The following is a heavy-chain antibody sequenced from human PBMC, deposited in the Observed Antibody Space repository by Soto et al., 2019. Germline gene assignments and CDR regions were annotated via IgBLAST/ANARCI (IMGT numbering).Heavy chain of an antibody. CDR1: GFTFSSYA. Sequence: PVGSLRLSCAASGFTFSSYAMSWVRQAPGKGLEWVSAISGSGGSTYYADSVKGRFTISRDNSKNTLYLQMNSLRAEDTAVYYCASHHIVVVIASNWFDPWGQGTLVTVSS. CDR2: ISGSGGST. V-gene: IGHV3-23*01. J-gene: IGHJ5*02. CDR3: ASHHIVVVIASNWFDP. D-gene: IGHD2-21*01.